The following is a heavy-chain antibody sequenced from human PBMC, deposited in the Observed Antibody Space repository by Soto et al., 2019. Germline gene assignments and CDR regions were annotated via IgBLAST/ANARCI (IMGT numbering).Heavy chain of an antibody. J-gene: IGHJ5*01. V-gene: IGHV2-5*02. CDR1: GFSLITRGVG. D-gene: IGHD2-21*01. CDR3: AAAKYSYFSHGFGRGFDS. Sequence: QITLKESGPTLVRPTQTLTLTCTFSGFSLITRGVGVGWVRQPPGKPLEWLAVVYCDDDRRYSPSLRCRLSLPSDTSRNQVCLKMTNMAPVDTGTYLCAAAKYSYFSHGFGRGFDSLGQRILVNVSS. CDR2: VYCDDDR.